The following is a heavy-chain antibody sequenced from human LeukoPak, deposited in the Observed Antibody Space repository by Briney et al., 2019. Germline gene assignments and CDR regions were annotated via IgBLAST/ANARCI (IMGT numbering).Heavy chain of an antibody. Sequence: SQTLSLTCTVSGGSISSGGYYWSWIRQHPGKGLEWIGYIYYSGSTYYNPSLKSRVTISVDTPKNQFSLKLSSVTGADTAVYYCARATIVQGVIMNINGFDPWGKGTLVTVSS. D-gene: IGHD3-10*01. CDR1: GGSISSGGYY. CDR3: ARATIVQGVIMNINGFDP. CDR2: IYYSGST. J-gene: IGHJ5*02. V-gene: IGHV4-31*03.